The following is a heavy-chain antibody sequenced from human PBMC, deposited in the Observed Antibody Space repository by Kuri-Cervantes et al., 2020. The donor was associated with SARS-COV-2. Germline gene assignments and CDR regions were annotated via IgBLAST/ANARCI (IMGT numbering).Heavy chain of an antibody. J-gene: IGHJ4*02. CDR3: ARDRLDFHSSGHFDH. Sequence: GESLKISCVASGFSFSDYPFHWVRQAPGKGLEWVAGLSNDGDNQYYADSVKGRFTISRDNSKNTLFSQMNSLRTEDTAVYYCARDRLDFHSSGHFDHWGQGTLVAVSS. CDR1: GFSFSDYP. D-gene: IGHD3-22*01. V-gene: IGHV3-30-3*01. CDR2: LSNDGDNQ.